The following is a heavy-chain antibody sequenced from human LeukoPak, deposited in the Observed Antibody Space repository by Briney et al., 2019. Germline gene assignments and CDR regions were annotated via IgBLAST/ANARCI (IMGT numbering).Heavy chain of an antibody. CDR2: ISSSGSTI. Sequence: TGGSLRLSCAASGFTFSSYEMNWVRQAPGKGLEWVSYISSSGSTIYYADSVKGRFTISRDNAKNSLYLQMNSLRAEDTAVYYCARVECSSTSCYGDNWFDPWGQGTLVTVSS. V-gene: IGHV3-48*03. CDR3: ARVECSSTSCYGDNWFDP. J-gene: IGHJ5*02. D-gene: IGHD2-2*01. CDR1: GFTFSSYE.